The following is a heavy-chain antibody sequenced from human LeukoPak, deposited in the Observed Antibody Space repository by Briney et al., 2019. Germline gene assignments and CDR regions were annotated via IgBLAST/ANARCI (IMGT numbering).Heavy chain of an antibody. Sequence: GGSLRLTCAASGFTVSTNYFNWVRQAQAPGMEWVSVIYSCGTTYYADSVKGRFTSSRDNSKNTLYLQMNSLRGDDTAVYYCASYRGGSRSDCWGQGTLVTVSS. CDR1: GFTVSTNY. J-gene: IGHJ4*02. CDR2: IYSCGTT. CDR3: ASYRGGSRSDC. D-gene: IGHD6-13*01. V-gene: IGHV3-66*01.